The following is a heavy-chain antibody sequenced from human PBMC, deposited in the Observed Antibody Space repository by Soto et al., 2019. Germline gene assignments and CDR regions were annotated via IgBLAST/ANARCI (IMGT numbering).Heavy chain of an antibody. CDR3: ASPSRKTGTTYGIDY. J-gene: IGHJ4*02. Sequence: GGSLRLSCAASGFTFSSYSMNWVRQAPGKGLEWVSSISSSSSYIYYADSVKGRFTISRDNAKNSLYLQMNSLRAEDTAVYYCASPSRKTGTTYGIDYWGQGTLVTVSS. V-gene: IGHV3-21*01. CDR1: GFTFSSYS. D-gene: IGHD1-7*01. CDR2: ISSSSSYI.